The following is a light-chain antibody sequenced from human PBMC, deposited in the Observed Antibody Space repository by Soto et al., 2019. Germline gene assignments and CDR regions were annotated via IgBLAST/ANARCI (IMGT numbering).Light chain of an antibody. Sequence: DIQMTQSPSTLSASVGDRVTITCRASQIIYNWLAWYQQKPGKAPKLLISDASKLESGVSSRFRGHVSGTEFTLSISSLQPGDSATYYCQQYNSFPWTFGLGTKVDIK. CDR3: QQYNSFPWT. J-gene: IGKJ1*01. V-gene: IGKV1-5*01. CDR2: DAS. CDR1: QIIYNW.